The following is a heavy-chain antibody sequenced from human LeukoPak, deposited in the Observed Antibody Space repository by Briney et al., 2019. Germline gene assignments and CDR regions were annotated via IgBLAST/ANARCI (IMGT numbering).Heavy chain of an antibody. J-gene: IGHJ4*02. CDR3: VYRLSFDS. CDR1: GFTFSTST. CDR2: ISSNGGST. Sequence: GGSLRLSCSASGFTFSTSTMHWVRQAPGKGLEYVSAISSNGGSTYYADSVKGRFTISRDNSKNTMYLQMSSLRADDTALYYCVYRLSFDSWGQGALVTVSS. V-gene: IGHV3-64D*06. D-gene: IGHD4-11*01.